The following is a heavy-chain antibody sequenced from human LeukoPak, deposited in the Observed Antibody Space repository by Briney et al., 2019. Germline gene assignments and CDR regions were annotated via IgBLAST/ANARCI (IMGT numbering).Heavy chain of an antibody. Sequence: GGSLRLSCAASGFTFSIYGMSWVRQAPGKGLEWVSFIYSDNTHYSDSVKGRFTISRDNSKNTVHLQMNSLRAEDTAMYYCARRAGDYSHPYDYWGQGTLVTVSS. CDR3: ARRAGDYSHPYDY. D-gene: IGHD3-22*01. V-gene: IGHV3-53*01. CDR1: GFTFSIYG. J-gene: IGHJ4*02. CDR2: IYSDNT.